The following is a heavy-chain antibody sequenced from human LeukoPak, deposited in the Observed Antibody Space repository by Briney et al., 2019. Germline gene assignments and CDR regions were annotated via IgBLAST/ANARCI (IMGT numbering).Heavy chain of an antibody. D-gene: IGHD3-22*01. V-gene: IGHV4-34*01. Sequence: PSETLSLTCAVYGGSFSGYYWSWIRQPPGKGLEWIGDINHSGSTNYNPSLKSRVTISVDTSKNQFSLKLSSVTAADTAVYYCARNHAYNDSSGYYFYNNWGQGTLVTVFS. CDR1: GGSFSGYY. CDR2: INHSGST. J-gene: IGHJ4*02. CDR3: ARNHAYNDSSGYYFYNN.